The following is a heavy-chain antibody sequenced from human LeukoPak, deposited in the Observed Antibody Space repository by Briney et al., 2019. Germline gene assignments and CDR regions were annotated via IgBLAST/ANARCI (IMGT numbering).Heavy chain of an antibody. Sequence: GRSLRLSCAASGITFDDYAMHWVRQAPGKGLEWVSGISWNSGSIGYADSVKGRFTISRDNAKNSLYLQMNSLRAEDTALYYCAKDRTTVTTSDFDYWGQGTLVTVSS. CDR2: ISWNSGSI. CDR3: AKDRTTVTTSDFDY. V-gene: IGHV3-9*01. J-gene: IGHJ4*02. D-gene: IGHD4-17*01. CDR1: GITFDDYA.